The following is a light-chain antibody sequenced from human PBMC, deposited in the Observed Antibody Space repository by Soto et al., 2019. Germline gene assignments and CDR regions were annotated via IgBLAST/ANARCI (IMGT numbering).Light chain of an antibody. CDR3: SSYTSSSPYV. Sequence: QSALTQPASVSGSPGQSITISCTGTSSDVGGFNYVSWYQQHPGKAPKLMIYGDTNRPSGVSDRFSGSKSGNTASLTISGLQAEDEADYYCSSYTSSSPYVFGTGTKLTVL. J-gene: IGLJ1*01. CDR1: SSDVGGFNY. V-gene: IGLV2-14*01. CDR2: GDT.